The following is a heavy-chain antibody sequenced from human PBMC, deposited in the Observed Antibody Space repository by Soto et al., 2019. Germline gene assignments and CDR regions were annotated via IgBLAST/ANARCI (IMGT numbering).Heavy chain of an antibody. CDR1: GFTFDDYA. V-gene: IGHV3-9*01. CDR2: INWNSGSI. Sequence: GGSLRLSCAASGFTFDDYAMHWVRQAPGKGLEWVSGINWNSGSIGYADSVKGRFTISRDNAKNSLYLQMNSLRPEDTALYYCAKGPYYDILTGSDYFDYWGQGTLVTVSS. CDR3: AKGPYYDILTGSDYFDY. J-gene: IGHJ4*02. D-gene: IGHD3-9*01.